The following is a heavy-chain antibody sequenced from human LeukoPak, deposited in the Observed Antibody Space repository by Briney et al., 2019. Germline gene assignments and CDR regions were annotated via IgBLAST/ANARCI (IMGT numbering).Heavy chain of an antibody. Sequence: PSETLSLTCTVSGGSISSYYWSWIRLPPGKGLEWIGYIYYSGSTNYNPSLKSRVTISVDTSKNQFSLKLSSVTAADTAVYYCARDIAEGYYYYYMDVWGKGTTVTVSS. J-gene: IGHJ6*03. D-gene: IGHD6-13*01. CDR1: GGSISSYY. V-gene: IGHV4-59*01. CDR3: ARDIAEGYYYYYMDV. CDR2: IYYSGST.